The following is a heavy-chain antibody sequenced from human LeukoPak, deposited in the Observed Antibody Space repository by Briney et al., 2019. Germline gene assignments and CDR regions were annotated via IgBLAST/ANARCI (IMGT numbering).Heavy chain of an antibody. Sequence: GGSLRLSCAASGFTFSSYAMSWVRQAPGKGLEWVSVIYSGGSTYYADSVKGRFTITRDNSKNTLYLQMNSLRAEDTAVYYCARDGRKVSSSDPFDYWGQGTLVTVSS. CDR1: GFTFSSYA. J-gene: IGHJ4*02. V-gene: IGHV3-53*01. CDR2: IYSGGST. CDR3: ARDGRKVSSSDPFDY. D-gene: IGHD6-6*01.